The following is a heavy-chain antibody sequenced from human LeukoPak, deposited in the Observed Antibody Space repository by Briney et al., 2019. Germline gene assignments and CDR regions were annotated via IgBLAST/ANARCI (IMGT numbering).Heavy chain of an antibody. D-gene: IGHD4-11*01. J-gene: IGHJ5*02. Sequence: TGGSLRLSCAASGFTFSSYAMSWVRQAPGKGLEWVSTISGSGGSTFSADSVKGRFTISRDNSKNTLYLQMNSLRAEDTAVYYCAKGGIRSTAQYQAFDPWGQGTLVTVTS. V-gene: IGHV3-23*01. CDR2: ISGSGGST. CDR1: GFTFSSYA. CDR3: AKGGIRSTAQYQAFDP.